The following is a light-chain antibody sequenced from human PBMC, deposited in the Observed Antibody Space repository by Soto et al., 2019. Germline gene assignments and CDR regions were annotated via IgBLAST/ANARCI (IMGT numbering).Light chain of an antibody. Sequence: AIQMTQSPSSLSASVGDRVTITFRASQGIRNDLGWYQQKPGKAPKLLVYAASSLQGGVPSRFSGSGSGTDFTLTISSLQPEDFATYYCLQDYDYPWTFGQGAKVDI. CDR2: AAS. CDR1: QGIRND. V-gene: IGKV1-6*01. J-gene: IGKJ1*01. CDR3: LQDYDYPWT.